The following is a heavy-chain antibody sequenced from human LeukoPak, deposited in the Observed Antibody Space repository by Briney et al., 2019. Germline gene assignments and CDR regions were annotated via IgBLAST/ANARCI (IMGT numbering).Heavy chain of an antibody. Sequence: PSETLSLTCAVYGGSFSGYYWSWIRQPPGKGLEWIGEINHSGSTNYNPSLKSRVTISVDTSKNQFSLKLSSVTAADMAVYYCARDVGKYQLRGFDPWGQGTLVTVSS. CDR3: ARDVGKYQLRGFDP. J-gene: IGHJ5*02. CDR2: INHSGST. V-gene: IGHV4-34*01. D-gene: IGHD2-2*01. CDR1: GGSFSGYY.